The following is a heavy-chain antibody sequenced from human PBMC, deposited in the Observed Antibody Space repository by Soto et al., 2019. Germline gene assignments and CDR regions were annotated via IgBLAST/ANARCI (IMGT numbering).Heavy chain of an antibody. Sequence: GGSLRLSCAASGFTFSNYVITWVRQAPGKGLEWVSGISGSGDRTYYADSVKGRFTISRDNSKNTLYLQMNSLRAEDTAVYYCAKDTNYDFWSGDVGYFDYWGQGTKVTVSP. V-gene: IGHV3-23*01. CDR2: ISGSGDRT. CDR1: GFTFSNYV. D-gene: IGHD3-3*01. CDR3: AKDTNYDFWSGDVGYFDY. J-gene: IGHJ4*02.